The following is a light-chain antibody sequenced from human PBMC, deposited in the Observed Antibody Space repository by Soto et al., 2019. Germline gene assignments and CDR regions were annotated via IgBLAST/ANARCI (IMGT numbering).Light chain of an antibody. CDR1: SSNIGNNY. CDR2: ENN. J-gene: IGLJ1*01. V-gene: IGLV1-51*02. CDR3: ATWDSSLSAYV. Sequence: QSVLTQPPSVSAAPGQKVTISCSGSSSNIGNNYVSWYQQLPGTAPKLLIYENNKRPSGIPDRFSGSKSGTSATLGITGLQTGDEADYYCATWDSSLSAYVFGTGTNVTVL.